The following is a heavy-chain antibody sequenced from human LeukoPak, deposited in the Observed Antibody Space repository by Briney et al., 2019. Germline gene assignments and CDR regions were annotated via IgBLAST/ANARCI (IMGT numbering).Heavy chain of an antibody. D-gene: IGHD1-1*01. J-gene: IGHJ5*02. CDR3: ARDSDPNWNEGRWFDP. V-gene: IGHV4-39*07. CDR2: IYYSGST. Sequence: SETLSLTCTVSGGSISSSSYYWGWIRQPPGKGLEWIGSIYYSGSTYYNPSLKSRVAMSVDTSKNQFSLKLSSVTAADTAVYYCARDSDPNWNEGRWFDPWGQGTLVAVSS. CDR1: GGSISSSSYY.